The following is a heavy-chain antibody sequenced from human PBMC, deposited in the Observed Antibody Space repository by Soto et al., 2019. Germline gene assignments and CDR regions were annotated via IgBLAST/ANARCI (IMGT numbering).Heavy chain of an antibody. CDR2: IDPSDSYT. Sequence: PGESLKISCKGSGYSFTSYWISWVRQMPGKGLEWMGRIDPSDSYTNYSPSFQGHVTISADKSISTAYLQWSSLKASDTAMYYCATYEDLDYDSSGYYYEYFQHWGRGTLVTFSS. D-gene: IGHD3-22*01. CDR3: ATYEDLDYDSSGYYYEYFQH. CDR1: GYSFTSYW. J-gene: IGHJ1*01. V-gene: IGHV5-10-1*01.